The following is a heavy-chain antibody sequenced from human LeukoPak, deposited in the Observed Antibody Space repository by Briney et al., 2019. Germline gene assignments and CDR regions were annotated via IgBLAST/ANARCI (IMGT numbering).Heavy chain of an antibody. CDR1: GFTVRSNY. D-gene: IGHD2-2*01. CDR3: ARAVRGGYCSTTSCFEYDYFDY. J-gene: IGHJ4*02. V-gene: IGHV3-66*01. Sequence: GGSLRLSCAASGFTVRSNYMSWVRQAPEKGLEWVSIIYSGGSTYYADSLKGRFTISRDNSKNTLFLQMNSLRAEDTAVYYCARAVRGGYCSTTSCFEYDYFDYWGQGTLVTVSS. CDR2: IYSGGST.